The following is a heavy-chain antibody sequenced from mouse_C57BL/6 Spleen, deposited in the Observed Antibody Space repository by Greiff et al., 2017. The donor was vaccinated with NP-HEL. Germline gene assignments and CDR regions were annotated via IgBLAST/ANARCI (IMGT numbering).Heavy chain of an antibody. J-gene: IGHJ4*01. D-gene: IGHD3-2*02. CDR3: ARQLRPYYYAMDY. Sequence: QVQLKQPGAELVMPGASVKLSCKASGYTFTSYWMHWVKQRPGQGLEWIGEIDPSDSYTNYNQKFKGKSTLTVDKSSSTAYMQLSSLTSEDSAVYYCARQLRPYYYAMDYWGQGTSVTVSS. CDR1: GYTFTSYW. CDR2: IDPSDSYT. V-gene: IGHV1-69*01.